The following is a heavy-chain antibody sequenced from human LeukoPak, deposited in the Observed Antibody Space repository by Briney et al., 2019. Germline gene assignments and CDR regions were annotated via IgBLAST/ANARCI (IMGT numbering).Heavy chain of an antibody. CDR2: IYPGYSDT. D-gene: IGHD3-9*01. CDR3: ARQYHLHDNIDY. J-gene: IGHJ4*02. V-gene: IGHV5-51*01. Sequence: GEALKISCKGSGYSFTSYWIGWGRQMPGKGLEWMGIIYPGYSDTRYSTSLQGQVTISADKSISTAYLQWSSLKASDTAMYSCARQYHLHDNIDYWGQGTLVTVSS. CDR1: GYSFTSYW.